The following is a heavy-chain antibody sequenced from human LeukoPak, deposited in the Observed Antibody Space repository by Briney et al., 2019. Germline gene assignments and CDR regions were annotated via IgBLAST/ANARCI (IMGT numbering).Heavy chain of an antibody. J-gene: IGHJ4*02. CDR2: ISGSSGST. Sequence: GGSLRLSCAASGFTFSSYAMSWVRQAPGKGLEWVSAISGSSGSTYYAASVKGRFTISRDNSKNTLFLQMNSLRAEDTAVYYCAKSFDYGGNSLGSFFDYWGQGTLVTVSS. V-gene: IGHV3-23*01. D-gene: IGHD4-23*01. CDR3: AKSFDYGGNSLGSFFDY. CDR1: GFTFSSYA.